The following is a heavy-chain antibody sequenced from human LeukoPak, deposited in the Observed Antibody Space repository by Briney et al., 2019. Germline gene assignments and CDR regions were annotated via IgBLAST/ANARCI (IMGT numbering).Heavy chain of an antibody. J-gene: IGHJ6*02. CDR2: ISYDGSNK. Sequence: GGSLRLSCAASGFTFSSYGMHWVRQAPGKGLEWVAVISYDGSNKYYADSVKGRFTISRDNSKSTLYLQMNSLRAEDTAVYYCAKAMKAFGGVIVNGYGMDVWGQGTTVTVSS. CDR1: GFTFSSYG. V-gene: IGHV3-30*18. D-gene: IGHD3-16*02. CDR3: AKAMKAFGGVIVNGYGMDV.